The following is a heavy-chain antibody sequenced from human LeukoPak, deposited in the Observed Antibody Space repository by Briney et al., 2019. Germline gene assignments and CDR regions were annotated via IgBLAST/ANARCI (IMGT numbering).Heavy chain of an antibody. CDR1: GYTFTGYY. Sequence: GASVKVSCKASGYTFTGYYMHWVRQAPGQGLEWMGWINPSSGDTNYAQKFQGRVTMTRDTSISTAYMELSRLRSDDTAVYYCARREAARQGFDYWGQGTLVIVSS. CDR3: ARREAARQGFDY. D-gene: IGHD6-6*01. CDR2: INPSSGDT. V-gene: IGHV1-2*02. J-gene: IGHJ4*02.